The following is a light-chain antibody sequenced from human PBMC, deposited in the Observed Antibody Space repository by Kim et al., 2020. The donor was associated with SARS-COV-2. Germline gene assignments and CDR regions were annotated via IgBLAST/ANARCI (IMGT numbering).Light chain of an antibody. CDR2: DAS. Sequence: LSPGERATLSCRANQRISSNYLAWYQHKPGQSPRLLIHDASNRATGIPDRFSGSGSGTYFTLTISRLEPEDFAVYYCHQYIRSPYSFGQGTKLEI. J-gene: IGKJ2*03. CDR3: HQYIRSPYS. CDR1: QRISSNY. V-gene: IGKV3-20*01.